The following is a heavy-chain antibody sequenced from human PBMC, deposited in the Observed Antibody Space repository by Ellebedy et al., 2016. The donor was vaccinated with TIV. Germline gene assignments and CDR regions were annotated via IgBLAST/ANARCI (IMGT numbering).Heavy chain of an antibody. CDR3: ARDLTLGYSSGWYRKVGYGMDV. V-gene: IGHV1-69*13. D-gene: IGHD6-19*01. Sequence: AASVKVSCKASGGTFSSYAISWVRQAPGQGLEWMGGIIPIFGTANYAQKFQGRVTITADESTSTAYMELSSLRSEDTAVYYCARDLTLGYSSGWYRKVGYGMDVWGQGTTVTVSS. J-gene: IGHJ6*02. CDR2: IIPIFGTA. CDR1: GGTFSSYA.